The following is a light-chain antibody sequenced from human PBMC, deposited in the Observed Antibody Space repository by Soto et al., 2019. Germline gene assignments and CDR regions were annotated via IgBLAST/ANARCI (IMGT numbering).Light chain of an antibody. V-gene: IGLV2-14*01. CDR3: SSYTSSSLYV. Sequence: QSALTQPASVSGSPGQSITISCTGTNRDVGAYNYVSWYQQHPGKAPKLMIYDVNNRPSGVSNRFSGSKSGNTASLTISGLQAEHEADYYCSSYTSSSLYVFGTGTKLTVL. J-gene: IGLJ1*01. CDR1: NRDVGAYNY. CDR2: DVN.